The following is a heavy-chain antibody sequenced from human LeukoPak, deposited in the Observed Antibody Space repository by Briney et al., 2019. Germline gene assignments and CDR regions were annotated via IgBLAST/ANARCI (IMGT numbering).Heavy chain of an antibody. CDR1: GDSISSYY. V-gene: IGHV4-59*08. CDR2: IYYTGST. CDR3: ARCGDSVYYYMDV. J-gene: IGHJ6*03. D-gene: IGHD4-17*01. Sequence: SETLSLTRTVSGDSISSYYWSWIRQPPGKGLEWIGYIYYTGSTNFNPSLKSRVTMSVDASKNQFSLKLSSVTAADTAVYYCARCGDSVYYYMDVWGKGTTVTVS.